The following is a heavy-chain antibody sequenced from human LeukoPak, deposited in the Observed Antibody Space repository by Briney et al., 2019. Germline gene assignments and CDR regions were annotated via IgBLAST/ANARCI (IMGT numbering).Heavy chain of an antibody. D-gene: IGHD6-19*01. Sequence: PGGSLRLSCAASGFTFGTHAMTWVRQAPGKGLEWVSGMSGRGDTSYYADSVKGRFTISRDNSKNTLSLQMNSLRAEDTAVYYCAKLAGIRGWFVYYFDYWGQGTLVTVS. V-gene: IGHV3-23*01. J-gene: IGHJ4*02. CDR3: AKLAGIRGWFVYYFDY. CDR1: GFTFGTHA. CDR2: MSGRGDTS.